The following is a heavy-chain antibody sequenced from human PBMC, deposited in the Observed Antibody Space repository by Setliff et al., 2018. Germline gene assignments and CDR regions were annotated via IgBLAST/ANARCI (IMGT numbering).Heavy chain of an antibody. D-gene: IGHD3-22*01. CDR1: GFIFSSYW. J-gene: IGHJ6*03. CDR2: INTDGSTT. V-gene: IGHV3-74*01. CDR3: AKDQAGYYSNYYYYMDV. Sequence: GGSLRLSCAASGFIFSSYWMHWVRQVPEKGLVWVSQINTDGSTTRYADSVKGRFTVSRDNAKNTLYLQMNSLRGEDTAVYYCAKDQAGYYSNYYYYMDVWGKGTTVTV.